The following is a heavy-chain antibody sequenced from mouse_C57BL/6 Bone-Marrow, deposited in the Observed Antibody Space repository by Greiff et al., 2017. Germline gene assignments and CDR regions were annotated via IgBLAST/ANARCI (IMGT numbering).Heavy chain of an antibody. CDR1: GYTFTSYN. Sequence: QVQLQQSGAELVRPGASVKMSCKASGYTFTSYNMHWVKQTPRQGLEWIGAIYPGNGDTSYNQKFKGKATLTVDKSSSTAYMQRGSLTSEDSAVYFCARKYYGSSYKWYFDFWGTGTTVTVSS. CDR2: IYPGNGDT. CDR3: ARKYYGSSYKWYFDF. J-gene: IGHJ1*03. V-gene: IGHV1-12*01. D-gene: IGHD1-1*01.